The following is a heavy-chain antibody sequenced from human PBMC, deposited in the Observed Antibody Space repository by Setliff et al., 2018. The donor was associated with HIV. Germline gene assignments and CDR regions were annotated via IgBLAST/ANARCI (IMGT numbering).Heavy chain of an antibody. CDR2: IIPILGIA. D-gene: IGHD2-2*01. V-gene: IGHV1-69*10. CDR1: GGTFSSYA. Sequence: SVKVSCKASGGTFSSYAISWVRQAPGQGLEWMGGIIPILGIANYAQKFWGRVTITTHESTSTAYMELSSLRSEDTAVYYCARDFGGYCSSMSCPGLFDPWGQGTLVTVSS. CDR3: ARDFGGYCSSMSCPGLFDP. J-gene: IGHJ5*02.